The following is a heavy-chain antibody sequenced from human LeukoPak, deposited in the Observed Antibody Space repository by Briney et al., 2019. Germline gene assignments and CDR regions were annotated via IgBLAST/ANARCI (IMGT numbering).Heavy chain of an antibody. CDR2: IKQDGSEK. CDR1: GFIIISYR. Sequence: GGSLRLSCAASGFIIISYRMSWVRQAPGKGLEWVANIKQDGSEKYYVDSVKGRFTISRDNAKTSLYLQMSSLRAEDTAVYYCARVRDGYKPPKLSSYYYMDVWGKGTTVTISS. CDR3: ARVRDGYKPPKLSSYYYMDV. V-gene: IGHV3-7*01. D-gene: IGHD5-24*01. J-gene: IGHJ6*03.